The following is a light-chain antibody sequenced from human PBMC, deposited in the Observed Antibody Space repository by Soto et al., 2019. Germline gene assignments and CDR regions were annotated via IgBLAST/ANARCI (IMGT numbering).Light chain of an antibody. CDR1: SSDVGSYNL. CDR2: EGS. J-gene: IGLJ2*01. Sequence: QSALTQPASVSGSPGQSITISCTGTSSDVGSYNLVSWYQQHPGKAPKLLIYEGSKRPSGVSNRFSGSKSGNTASLTISGLQAEDEADYYFCSYAGSSMLFGGGTKLTVL. V-gene: IGLV2-23*01. CDR3: CSYAGSSML.